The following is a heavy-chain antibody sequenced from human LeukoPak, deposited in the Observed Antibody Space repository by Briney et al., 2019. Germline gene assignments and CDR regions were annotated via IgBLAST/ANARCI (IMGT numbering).Heavy chain of an antibody. CDR3: ARGGRA. CDR1: GFTVSSNY. J-gene: IGHJ4*02. CDR2: IYSSGTT. Sequence: GGSLRLSRAASGFTVSSNYMSWVRQAPGKGLEWVSVIYSSGTTYYADSVKGRFTISRDNSKNTLYLQMNSLRAEDSAVYYCARGGRAGGQGTLVTVSS. D-gene: IGHD5-12*01. V-gene: IGHV3-66*01.